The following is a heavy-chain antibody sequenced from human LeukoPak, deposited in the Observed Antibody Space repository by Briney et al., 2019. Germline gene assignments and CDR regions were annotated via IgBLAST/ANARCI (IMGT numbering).Heavy chain of an antibody. V-gene: IGHV4-34*01. CDR2: INHSGST. CDR1: GFTFSSYA. J-gene: IGHJ6*03. D-gene: IGHD2-2*01. Sequence: GSLRLSCAASGFTFSSYAMSWIRQPPGKGLEWIGEINHSGSTNYNPSLKSRVTISVDTSKNQFSLKLSSVTAADTAVYYCASLGYCSSTSCRRWNYYYYYMDVWGKGTTVTVSS. CDR3: ASLGYCSSTSCRRWNYYYYYMDV.